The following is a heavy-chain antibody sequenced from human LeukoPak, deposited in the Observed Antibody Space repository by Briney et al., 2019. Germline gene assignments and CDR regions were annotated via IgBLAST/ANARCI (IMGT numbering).Heavy chain of an antibody. CDR2: ISAYNGNT. V-gene: IGHV1-18*01. J-gene: IGHJ6*03. CDR1: GYTFTSYG. D-gene: IGHD5-18*01. CDR3: ARDQGGYSYGYFYYYYMDV. Sequence: GASVKVSCKASGYTFTSYGISWVRQAPGQGLEWMGWISAYNGNTNYAQKLQGRVTMTTDTSTSTAYMELRSLRSDDTAVYYCARDQGGYSYGYFYYYYMDVWGKETTVTVSS.